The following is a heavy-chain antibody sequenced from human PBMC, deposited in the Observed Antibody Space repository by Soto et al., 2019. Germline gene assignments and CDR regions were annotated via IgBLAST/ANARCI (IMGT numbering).Heavy chain of an antibody. CDR3: ASLGPYSSSYYFDY. Sequence: QLQLQESGPGLVKPSETLSLTCTVSGGSISSSSYYWGWIRQPPGKGLEWIGSIYYSGRNYYNPSLKSRVTICVDTSKNQYSLKLSSVTAADTAVYYCASLGPYSSSYYFDYWGQGTLVTVSS. J-gene: IGHJ4*02. CDR2: IYYSGRN. D-gene: IGHD6-6*01. CDR1: GGSISSSSYY. V-gene: IGHV4-39*01.